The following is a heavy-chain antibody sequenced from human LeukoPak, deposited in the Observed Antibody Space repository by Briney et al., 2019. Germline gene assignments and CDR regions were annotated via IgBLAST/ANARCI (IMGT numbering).Heavy chain of an antibody. Sequence: KPSETLSLTCSVSGYSINNGYYWGWIRQPPGKGLEWIGSIYHSGRTYYNPSLKSRVTISVDTSKDQFSLKLGSVTVADTAVYFCARDETYSDFWSGSTEGGKGYYLDYWGQGILVTVSS. J-gene: IGHJ4*02. CDR2: IYHSGRT. CDR3: ARDETYSDFWSGSTEGGKGYYLDY. CDR1: GYSINNGYY. V-gene: IGHV4-38-2*02. D-gene: IGHD3-3*01.